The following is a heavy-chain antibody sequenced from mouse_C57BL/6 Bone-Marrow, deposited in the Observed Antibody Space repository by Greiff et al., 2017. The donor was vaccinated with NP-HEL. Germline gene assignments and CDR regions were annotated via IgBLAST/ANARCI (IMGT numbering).Heavy chain of an antibody. J-gene: IGHJ1*03. Sequence: QVQLQQPGAELVRPGSSVKLSCKASGYTFPSYWMDWVKQRPGQGLEWIGNIYPSDSETHYNQKFKDKATLTVDKSSSTAYMQLSSLTSEDSAVYYCAYSNYGYFDVWGTGTTVTVSS. D-gene: IGHD2-5*01. CDR3: AYSNYGYFDV. CDR2: IYPSDSET. CDR1: GYTFPSYW. V-gene: IGHV1-61*01.